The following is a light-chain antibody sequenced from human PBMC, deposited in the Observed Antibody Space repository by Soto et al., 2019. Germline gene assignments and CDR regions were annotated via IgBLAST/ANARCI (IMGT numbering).Light chain of an antibody. Sequence: ALTQPASVSGSPGQSITISCTGTSSDVGGYKFVSWYQQHPGKAPKLMIYGVSNRPSGVSDRFSGSKSGNTASLTISGLQAEDEADYYCSSYTSSSAVVFGGGTKVTVL. CDR2: GVS. CDR3: SSYTSSSAVV. V-gene: IGLV2-14*01. CDR1: SSDVGGYKF. J-gene: IGLJ3*02.